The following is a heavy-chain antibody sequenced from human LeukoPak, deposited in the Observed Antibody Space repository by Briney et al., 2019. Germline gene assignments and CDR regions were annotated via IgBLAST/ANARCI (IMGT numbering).Heavy chain of an antibody. V-gene: IGHV3-30*18. CDR3: AKQEIMVRGVIIAGAFDY. CDR2: ISYDGSNK. J-gene: IGHJ4*02. CDR1: GFTFSSYG. D-gene: IGHD3-10*01. Sequence: GGSLRLSCAASGFTFSSYGMHWVRQAPGKGLEWVAVISYDGSNKYYADSVKGRFTISRDNSKNTLYLQMNSLRAEDTAVYYCAKQEIMVRGVIIAGAFDYWGQGTLVTVSS.